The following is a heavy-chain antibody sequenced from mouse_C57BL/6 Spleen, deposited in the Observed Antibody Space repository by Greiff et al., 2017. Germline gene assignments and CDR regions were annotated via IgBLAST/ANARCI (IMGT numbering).Heavy chain of an antibody. CDR1: GYTFTSYW. Sequence: QVQLQQPGAELVKPGASVKLSCKASGYTFTSYWMHWVKQRPGQGLEWIGMIHPNSGSTNYNEKFKSKATLTVDKSSSTAYMQLSSLTSEASAVYYCASYDYDYFDYWGQGTTLTVSS. J-gene: IGHJ2*01. D-gene: IGHD2-4*01. CDR2: IHPNSGST. CDR3: ASYDYDYFDY. V-gene: IGHV1-64*01.